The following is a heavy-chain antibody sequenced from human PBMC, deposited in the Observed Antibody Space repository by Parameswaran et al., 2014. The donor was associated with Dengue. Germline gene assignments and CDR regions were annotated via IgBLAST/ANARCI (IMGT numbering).Heavy chain of an antibody. J-gene: IGHJ5*01. CDR3: ARDLQFYYYGSGSSNWFDS. V-gene: IGHV1-2*02. D-gene: IGHD3-10*01. Sequence: WVRQAPGQGLEWMGWINPNSGGTNYAQKFQGRVTMTRDTSISIAYMELSRLRSDDTAVYYCARDLQFYYYGSGSSNWFDSWARNLVTVSS. CDR2: INPNSGGT.